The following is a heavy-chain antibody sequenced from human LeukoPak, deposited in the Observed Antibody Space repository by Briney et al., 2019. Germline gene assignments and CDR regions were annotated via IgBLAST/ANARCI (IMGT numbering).Heavy chain of an antibody. V-gene: IGHV3-23*01. CDR3: AKRGFYGDYPDY. CDR1: GFTFSSYA. J-gene: IGHJ4*02. CDR2: ISGSGGST. Sequence: AGGSLRLSCAASGFTFSSYAMSWVRQAPGKGLEWVSAISGSGGSTYYADSVKGRFTISRDNSKNTLYLQMNSLRAEDTAVYYCAKRGFYGDYPDYWGQGTLVTVSS. D-gene: IGHD4-17*01.